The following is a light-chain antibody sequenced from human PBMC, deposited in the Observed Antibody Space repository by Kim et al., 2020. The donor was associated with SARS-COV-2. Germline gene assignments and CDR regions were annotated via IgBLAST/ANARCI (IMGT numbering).Light chain of an antibody. Sequence: VAPGQTASLTCSGDKLGDKYACWYQQKPGQSPVLVIYQDSKRPSGIPERFSGSNSGNTATLTISGTQAMDEADYYCQAWDSSNWVFGGGTQLTVL. CDR3: QAWDSSNWV. V-gene: IGLV3-1*01. CDR2: QDS. CDR1: KLGDKY. J-gene: IGLJ3*02.